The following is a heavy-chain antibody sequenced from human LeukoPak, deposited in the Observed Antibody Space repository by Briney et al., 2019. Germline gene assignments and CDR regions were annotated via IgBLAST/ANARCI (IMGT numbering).Heavy chain of an antibody. D-gene: IGHD4-23*01. V-gene: IGHV3-23*01. CDR1: GFTFSSYA. J-gene: IGHJ4*02. Sequence: GGSLRLSCAASGFTFSSYAMSWVRQAPGKRLEWVSAISGSGGSTYYADSVKGRFTISRDNSKNTLYLQMNSLKTEDTAVYYCTTGLRWSQPIDYWGQGSLVTVSS. CDR3: TTGLRWSQPIDY. CDR2: ISGSGGST.